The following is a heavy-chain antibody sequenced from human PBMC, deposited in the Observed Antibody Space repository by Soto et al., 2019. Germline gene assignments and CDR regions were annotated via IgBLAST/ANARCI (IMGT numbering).Heavy chain of an antibody. CDR3: AREGSGYNF. Sequence: VQVSCPTSGGSFSNFGISWVRQAPGQGLEWMGGIVPVFGRPNYAQRFRGRLTITADESTSTGYMELISLRSDDTAVYYCAREGSGYNFWGQGTQVTVSS. V-gene: IGHV1-69*01. CDR2: IVPVFGRP. CDR1: GGSFSNFG. D-gene: IGHD5-12*01. J-gene: IGHJ4*02.